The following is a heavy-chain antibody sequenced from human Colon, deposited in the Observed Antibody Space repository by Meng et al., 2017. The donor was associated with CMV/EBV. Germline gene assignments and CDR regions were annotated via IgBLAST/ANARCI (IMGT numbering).Heavy chain of an antibody. J-gene: IGHJ5*02. V-gene: IGHV4-39*07. CDR1: GGSISSSSYY. CDR2: IYYSGST. D-gene: IGHD5-12*01. Sequence: SETLSLTCTVSGGSISSSSYYWGWIRQPPGKGLEWIGSIYYSGSTYYNPSLKRRVTISVDTSKNQFSLKLSSVTAADTAVYYCARDIVATPWGQGTLVTVSS. CDR3: ARDIVATP.